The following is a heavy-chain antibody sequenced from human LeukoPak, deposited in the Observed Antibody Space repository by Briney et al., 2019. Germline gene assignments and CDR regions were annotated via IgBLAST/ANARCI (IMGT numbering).Heavy chain of an antibody. CDR2: ISAYNGNT. V-gene: IGHV1-18*01. J-gene: IGHJ4*02. CDR1: GYTFTSYG. CDR3: ARTYHYGSGSYYNQFDY. D-gene: IGHD3-10*01. Sequence: ASVKVSCKASGYTFTSYGVSWVRQAPGQGLEWMGWISAYNGNTNYAQKLQGRVTMSTDTSTSTAYMELRSLRSDDTAVYYCARTYHYGSGSYYNQFDYWGQGTLVTVSS.